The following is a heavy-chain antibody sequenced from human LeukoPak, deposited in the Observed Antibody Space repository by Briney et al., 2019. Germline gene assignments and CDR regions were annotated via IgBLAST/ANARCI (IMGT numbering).Heavy chain of an antibody. Sequence: ASVRVSCKTSGYTFTGHYIHWVRQAPGQGLEWMGWINPSSGDTNYAQKFQGRVAMTRDTSITTAYMELSRLRSGDTAVFFCWRGGGTVFGVLNDWGQGTLVTVSP. CDR2: INPSSGDT. CDR3: WRGGGTVFGVLND. CDR1: GYTFTGHY. J-gene: IGHJ4*02. V-gene: IGHV1-2*02. D-gene: IGHD3-3*01.